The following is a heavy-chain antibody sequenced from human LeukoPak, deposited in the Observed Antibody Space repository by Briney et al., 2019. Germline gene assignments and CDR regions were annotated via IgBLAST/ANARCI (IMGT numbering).Heavy chain of an antibody. V-gene: IGHV1-46*01. D-gene: IGHD3-3*01. CDR2: INPSGGST. J-gene: IGHJ6*02. CDR3: ARTPNDFWSGYPYYYYGMDV. Sequence: ASVKVSCKASGYTFTSYYMHWVRQAPGQGLEWMGIINPSGGSTSYAQKFQGRVTVTRDTSTSTVYMELSSLRSEDTAVFYCARTPNDFWSGYPYYYYGMDVWGQGTTVTVSS. CDR1: GYTFTSYY.